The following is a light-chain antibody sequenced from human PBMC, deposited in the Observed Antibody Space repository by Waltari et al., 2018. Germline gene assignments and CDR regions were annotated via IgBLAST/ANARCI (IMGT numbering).Light chain of an antibody. J-gene: IGKJ1*01. CDR2: GAS. CDR1: QSVGTF. Sequence: IVLTQSPGTLSLSPGERATLSCRASQSVGTFLVWYRQKPGQAPRLLIQGASTRATGTPDRFSGSGSGTDFSLTISRLEPEDFAMYYCQHYVRLPVTFGQGTKVEI. V-gene: IGKV3-20*01. CDR3: QHYVRLPVT.